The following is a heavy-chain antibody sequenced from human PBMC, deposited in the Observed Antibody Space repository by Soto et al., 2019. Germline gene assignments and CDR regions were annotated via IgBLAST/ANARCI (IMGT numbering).Heavy chain of an antibody. CDR2: IWYDGSNK. V-gene: IGHV3-33*01. J-gene: IGHJ6*01. Sequence: QVQLVESGGGVVQPGRSLRLSCAASGFTFSSYGMHWVRQAPGKGLEWVAVIWYDGSNKYYADSVKGRFTISRDNSKNTLYLQMNSLRAEDTAVYYCAREDIVVVPAAIIYYGMDVW. D-gene: IGHD2-2*02. CDR3: AREDIVVVPAAIIYYGMDV. CDR1: GFTFSSYG.